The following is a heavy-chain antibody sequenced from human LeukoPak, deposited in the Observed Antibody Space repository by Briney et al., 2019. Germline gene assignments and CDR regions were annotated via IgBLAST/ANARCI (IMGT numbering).Heavy chain of an antibody. V-gene: IGHV3-74*01. CDR3: AREGGGYSYGYGFYAFDI. D-gene: IGHD5-18*01. CDR2: INSDGSST. Sequence: GGSLRLSCAASGFTFSNYAMSWVRQAPGKGLVWVSRINSDGSSTSYADSVKGRFTISRDNAKNTLYLQMNSLRAEDTAVYYCAREGGGYSYGYGFYAFDIWGQGTMVTVSS. J-gene: IGHJ3*02. CDR1: GFTFSNYA.